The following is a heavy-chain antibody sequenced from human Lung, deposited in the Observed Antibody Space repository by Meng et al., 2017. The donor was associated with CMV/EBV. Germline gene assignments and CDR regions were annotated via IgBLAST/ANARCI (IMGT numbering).Heavy chain of an antibody. V-gene: IGHV1-18*01. Sequence: SAXVSCKASGYTFTTYSITWVRQAPGQGLEWMGWISPYNGNTEYAQKFQGRVTMTTDTSTSTAYMEVRSLTSDDTAMYYCARGSWNYDFWGRGTLVTVSS. CDR2: ISPYNGNT. J-gene: IGHJ4*02. CDR1: GYTFTTYS. D-gene: IGHD1-7*01. CDR3: ARGSWNYDF.